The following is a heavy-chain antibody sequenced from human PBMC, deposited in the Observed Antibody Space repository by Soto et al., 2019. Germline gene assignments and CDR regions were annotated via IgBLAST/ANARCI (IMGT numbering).Heavy chain of an antibody. V-gene: IGHV1-3*01. CDR2: INAGNGNT. J-gene: IGHJ2*01. Sequence: QVQLVQSGAEVKKPGASVKVSCKASGYTFTSYAMHWVRQAPGQRLEWMGWINAGNGNTKYSQKFQGRVTITRGTCASRGNMEMSSLRTEDTDEYYWAREHWDGYFALWGRGTLVTVSS. D-gene: IGHD1-1*01. CDR1: GYTFTSYA. CDR3: AREHWDGYFAL.